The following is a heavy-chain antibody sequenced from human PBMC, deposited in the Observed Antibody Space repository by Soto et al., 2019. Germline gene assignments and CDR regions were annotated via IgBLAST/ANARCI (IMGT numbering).Heavy chain of an antibody. CDR2: IYYSGST. Sequence: QVQLQESGPGLVKPSETLSLTCTVSGDSISNYYWSWIRQSPGKGLEWIGYIYYSGSTNYNPSLKRRVTISGDTSKNQFSLKLSSVTAADTAVYYCARDRVGWTGSYYIDYWGQGTLVTVSS. D-gene: IGHD1-26*01. J-gene: IGHJ4*02. CDR1: GDSISNYY. CDR3: ARDRVGWTGSYYIDY. V-gene: IGHV4-59*01.